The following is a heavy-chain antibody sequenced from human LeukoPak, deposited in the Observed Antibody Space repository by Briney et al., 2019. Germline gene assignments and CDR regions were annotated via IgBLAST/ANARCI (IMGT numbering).Heavy chain of an antibody. Sequence: PSETLSLTCTVSGGSISSSSYYWGWIRQPRGKGLEWFGSIYYSGSTYYNPSLKSRVTISVDTFKNHFSLQLSSVTAADTAVYYCARPCTAMAYDAFDIWGQGTMVTVSS. D-gene: IGHD6-19*01. CDR3: ARPCTAMAYDAFDI. J-gene: IGHJ3*02. V-gene: IGHV4-39*01. CDR1: GGSISSSSYY. CDR2: IYYSGST.